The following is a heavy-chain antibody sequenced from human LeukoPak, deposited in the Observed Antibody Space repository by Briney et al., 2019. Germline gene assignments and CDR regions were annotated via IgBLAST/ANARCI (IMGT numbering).Heavy chain of an antibody. CDR2: IYHSGST. D-gene: IGHD3-3*01. J-gene: IGHJ5*02. CDR1: GGSISSSDW. CDR3: ARAYHYDFWSGYYTYNWFDP. V-gene: IGHV4-4*02. Sequence: SETLSLTCAVSGGSISSSDWWSWVRQPPGKGLEWIGEIYHSGSTNYNPSLKSRVTISVDKSKNQFSLKLSSVTAADTAVYYCARAYHYDFWSGYYTYNWFDPWGQGTLVTVSS.